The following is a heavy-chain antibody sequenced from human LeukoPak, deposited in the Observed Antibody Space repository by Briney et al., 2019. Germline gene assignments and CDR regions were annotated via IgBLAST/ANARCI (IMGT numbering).Heavy chain of an antibody. CDR3: ARSSRELRGYAPWEVMPPFDY. V-gene: IGHV3-74*01. CDR1: GFTFSNYW. D-gene: IGHD4-23*01. CDR2: IHPDGKNT. Sequence: GGSLRLSCAASGFTFSNYWMDWVRQAPGKGLVWVSRIHPDGKNTAYADSVKGRFTISRDNSKNTLYLQMNSLRAEDTAVYYCARSSRELRGYAPWEVMPPFDYWGQGTLVTVSS. J-gene: IGHJ4*02.